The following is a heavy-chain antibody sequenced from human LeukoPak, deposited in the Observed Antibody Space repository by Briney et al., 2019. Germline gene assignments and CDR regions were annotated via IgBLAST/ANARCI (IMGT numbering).Heavy chain of an antibody. J-gene: IGHJ4*02. CDR2: IRSKANSCAT. CDR3: TRPRSGTPFDY. Sequence: GGSLRLSCAASGFTFSGSAMHWVRQASRKGLEWVGRIRSKANSCATAYAASVKGRFTISRDDSKNTAYLQMNSLKTEDTAVYYCTRPRSGTPFDYWGQGTLVTVSS. V-gene: IGHV3-73*01. D-gene: IGHD3-10*01. CDR1: GFTFSGSA.